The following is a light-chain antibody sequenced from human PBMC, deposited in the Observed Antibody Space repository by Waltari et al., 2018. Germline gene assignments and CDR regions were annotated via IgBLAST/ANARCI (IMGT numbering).Light chain of an antibody. Sequence: QSALTQPASVSGSPGQSITVSCTGTSSDVGRYNYVSWYQQHPGKAPKLLIYGVNTRPSGVSDRFSGSKSGNTASLTISGLQAEDEADYYCTSFTTTNTYVFGSGTEVTVL. CDR2: GVN. V-gene: IGLV2-14*03. CDR1: SSDVGRYNY. CDR3: TSFTTTNTYV. J-gene: IGLJ1*01.